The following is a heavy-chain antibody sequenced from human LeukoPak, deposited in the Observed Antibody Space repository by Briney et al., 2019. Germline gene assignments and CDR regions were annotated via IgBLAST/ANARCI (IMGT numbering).Heavy chain of an antibody. CDR1: GFSISSGYY. V-gene: IGHV4-38-2*02. D-gene: IGHD2-15*01. Sequence: SETLSLTCTVSGFSISSGYYWGSIRQPPGKGLEWIGSIYHSGKTYYNPSLKSRVTISVDTSKNQFSLKLSSVTAADTAVYYCTRDLCFGGSCYMGAWGQGTLVTVSS. J-gene: IGHJ5*02. CDR3: TRDLCFGGSCYMGA. CDR2: IYHSGKT.